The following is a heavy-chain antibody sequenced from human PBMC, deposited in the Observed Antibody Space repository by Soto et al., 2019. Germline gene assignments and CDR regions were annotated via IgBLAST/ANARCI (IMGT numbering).Heavy chain of an antibody. CDR2: IQYDGSNE. D-gene: IGHD5-18*01. CDR3: ARDGDRSMRDPYYLDY. Sequence: QVQLVESGGGVVQPGRSLRLSCAASGFPFSTYALHWVRQAPGKGLEWVAVIQYDGSNENYADSVRGRFIISRDNSKNTLYLQMNSLRAEDTAVYYCARDGDRSMRDPYYLDYWGQGTLVTVSS. CDR1: GFPFSTYA. J-gene: IGHJ4*02. V-gene: IGHV3-33*01.